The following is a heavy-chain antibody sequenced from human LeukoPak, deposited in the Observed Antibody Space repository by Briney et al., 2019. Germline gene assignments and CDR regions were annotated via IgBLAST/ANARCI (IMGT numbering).Heavy chain of an antibody. CDR3: ARCEGSGGIGYFDY. CDR1: GGSISSYY. D-gene: IGHD1-26*01. Sequence: TLSLTCTVSGGSISSYYWSWIRQPPGKALEWLARIDWDDDKYYSTSLKTRLTISKDTSKNQVVLTMTNMDPVDTATYYCARCEGSGGIGYFDYWGQGTLVTVSS. J-gene: IGHJ4*02. V-gene: IGHV2-70*11. CDR2: IDWDDDK.